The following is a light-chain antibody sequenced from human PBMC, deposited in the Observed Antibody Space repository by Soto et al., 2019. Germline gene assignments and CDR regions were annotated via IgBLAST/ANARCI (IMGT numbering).Light chain of an antibody. CDR1: QDINKY. V-gene: IGKV1-33*01. CDR2: DAS. J-gene: IGKJ4*01. CDR3: QQSENGPLT. Sequence: DIPMTQSPSSLSASVGDRITITCQASQDINKYLNWYQQKLGKAPKLLIYDASNLQRGVPSRFSGSGFGPHFSLSISSLQPEDIATYYCQQSENGPLTFGGGTKVEIK.